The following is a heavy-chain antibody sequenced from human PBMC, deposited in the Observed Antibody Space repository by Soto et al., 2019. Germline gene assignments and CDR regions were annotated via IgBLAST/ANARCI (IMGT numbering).Heavy chain of an antibody. CDR1: GFTFSSYS. J-gene: IGHJ6*02. V-gene: IGHV3-21*01. CDR3: ARNEWLRFPDYYYGMDG. CDR2: ISSSSSYI. Sequence: EVQLVESGGGLVKPGGSLRLSCAASGFTFSSYSMNWVRQAPGKGLEWVSSISSSSSYIYYADSVKGRFTISRDNAKNSLYLQMNSLRAEDKAVYYCARNEWLRFPDYYYGMDGWGQGTTITVSS. D-gene: IGHD5-12*01.